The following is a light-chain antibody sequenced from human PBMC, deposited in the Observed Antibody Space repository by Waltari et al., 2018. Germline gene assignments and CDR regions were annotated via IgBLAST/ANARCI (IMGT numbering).Light chain of an antibody. V-gene: IGKV3-15*01. Sequence: EIVMTQSPATLSVSPGERATLSCRPSQSISSQLAWYQQKPGQAPRLLIYGASTRATGIPARFSGSGSGTEFTLTISSLQSEDFAVYFCQQYHESPPITFGPGTKVDIK. CDR1: QSISSQ. CDR2: GAS. J-gene: IGKJ3*01. CDR3: QQYHESPPIT.